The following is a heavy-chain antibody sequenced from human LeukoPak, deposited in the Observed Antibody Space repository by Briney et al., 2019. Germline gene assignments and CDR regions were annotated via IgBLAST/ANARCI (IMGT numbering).Heavy chain of an antibody. CDR3: ARHVRDCSSTSCEAYSSGWHFDY. CDR2: LSYSGSN. J-gene: IGHJ4*02. D-gene: IGHD2-2*01. V-gene: IGHV4-59*08. CDR1: GGSISNYF. Sequence: SESLSLTCSVAGGSISNYFWSCVRQPPGKGLRWIGYLSYSGSNKYNPSLNRRVTISVDTSKNHLYLMLSAVTAADTAVYDCARHVRDCSSTSCEAYSSGWHFDYWSQGTLVTVSS.